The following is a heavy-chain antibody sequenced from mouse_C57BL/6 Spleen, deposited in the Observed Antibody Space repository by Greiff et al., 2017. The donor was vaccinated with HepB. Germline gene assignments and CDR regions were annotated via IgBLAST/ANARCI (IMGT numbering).Heavy chain of an antibody. CDR2: IYPRDGST. D-gene: IGHD1-1*01. CDR1: GYTFTSYD. Sequence: VQLQQSGPELVKPGASVKLSCKASGYTFTSYDINWVKQRPGQGLEWIGWIYPRDGSTKYNEKFKGKATLTVDTSSSTAYMELHSLTSEDSAVYFCARDYGSFLYYFDYWGQGTTLTVSS. CDR3: ARDYGSFLYYFDY. V-gene: IGHV1-85*01. J-gene: IGHJ2*01.